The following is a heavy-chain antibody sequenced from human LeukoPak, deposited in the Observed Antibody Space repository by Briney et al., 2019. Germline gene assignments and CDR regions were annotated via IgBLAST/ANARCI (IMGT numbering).Heavy chain of an antibody. J-gene: IGHJ4*02. D-gene: IGHD6-13*01. V-gene: IGHV3-21*01. CDR1: GFTFSSYS. CDR3: AREAAGSSSWYDY. CDR2: ISSSSSYI. Sequence: PGGSLRLSCAASGFTFSSYSMNWVRQAPGKGLEWVSSISSSSSYIYYADSVKGRFTISRDNAKNSLYLQMSSLRAEDTAVYYCAREAAGSSSWYDYWGQGTLVTVSS.